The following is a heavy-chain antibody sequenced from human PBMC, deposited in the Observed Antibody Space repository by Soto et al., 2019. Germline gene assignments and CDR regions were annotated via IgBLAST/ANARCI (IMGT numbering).Heavy chain of an antibody. V-gene: IGHV4-34*01. Sequence: PSETLSLTCAVYGGSLSDYYWSWIRQPPGKGLEWIGEINHSGSTNYNPSLKSRVTISVDTSKNQFSLKLSSVTAADTAVYYCARGDILTGSRNWFDPGGQGILVTVSS. CDR2: INHSGST. D-gene: IGHD3-9*01. CDR1: GGSLSDYY. J-gene: IGHJ5*02. CDR3: ARGDILTGSRNWFDP.